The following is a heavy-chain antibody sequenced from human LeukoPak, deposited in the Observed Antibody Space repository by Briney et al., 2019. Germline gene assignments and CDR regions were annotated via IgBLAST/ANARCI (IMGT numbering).Heavy chain of an antibody. J-gene: IGHJ4*02. Sequence: GESLRTSCKGSGYTFSSYWIGWVRQMPGKGLEWMGIIYPGDSGTRYSPSLQGQVTISVDTSIGTAYLQWSSLKASDTAIYYCARQNDFRLDYWGQGTLVTVSS. V-gene: IGHV5-51*01. CDR2: IYPGDSGT. CDR1: GYTFSSYW. D-gene: IGHD3-3*01. CDR3: ARQNDFRLDY.